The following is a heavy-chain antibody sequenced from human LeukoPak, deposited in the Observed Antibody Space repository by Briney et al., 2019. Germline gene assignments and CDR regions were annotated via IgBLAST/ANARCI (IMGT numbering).Heavy chain of an antibody. CDR3: ARDWRDATIFGVVREVYFDY. J-gene: IGHJ4*02. Sequence: GASXXVSCKASGYTFTGYYMHWVRQAPGQGLEGMGWINPNSGGTNYAQKFQGRVTMTSDTSISTAYMELSRLRSDDTAVYYCARDWRDATIFGVVREVYFDYWGQGTLVTVSS. CDR2: INPNSGGT. CDR1: GYTFTGYY. D-gene: IGHD3-3*01. V-gene: IGHV1-2*02.